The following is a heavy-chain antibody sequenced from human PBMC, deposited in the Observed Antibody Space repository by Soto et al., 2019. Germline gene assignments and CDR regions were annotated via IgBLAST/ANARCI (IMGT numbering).Heavy chain of an antibody. CDR2: INTGNGKT. CDR1: GYTFSRYD. J-gene: IGHJ4*02. CDR3: ASKSWQGPFDS. V-gene: IGHV1-3*04. Sequence: QVQLVQSGAEVKKPGASVKVSCKASGYTFSRYDMHWVRQAPGQGLEWMGWINTGNGKTKNSQKFQGRVTITRDTYASTAYMEVSSLTYEDTAVYYCASKSWQGPFDSWGQGTLVTVSS.